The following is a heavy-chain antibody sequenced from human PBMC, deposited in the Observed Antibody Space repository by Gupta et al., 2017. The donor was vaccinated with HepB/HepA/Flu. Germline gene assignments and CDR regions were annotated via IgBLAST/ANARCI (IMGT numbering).Heavy chain of an antibody. CDR2: IGGSSGIT. J-gene: IGHJ3*01. CDR3: AKVRFWKPPSRGTFDV. CDR1: GFTFSSYA. Sequence: EVQLLESGGDLVQSGGSLRLSCAASGFTFSSYAMNWVRQAPGKGLEWVSAIGGSSGITFYSDSGKGRFTVSRDNSRDTWYLQLNRLSEEDTDIYYCAKVRFWKPPSRGTFDVWGQVTVVTVS. V-gene: IGHV3-23*01. D-gene: IGHD3-3*01.